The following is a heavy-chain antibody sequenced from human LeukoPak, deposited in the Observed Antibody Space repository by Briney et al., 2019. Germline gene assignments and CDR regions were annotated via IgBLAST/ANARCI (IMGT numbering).Heavy chain of an antibody. J-gene: IGHJ6*02. CDR1: GFTFSSYG. CDR3: AKDLPDFWRGFDFSSGSYYHYGLDV. CDR2: ISYDGSNK. V-gene: IGHV3-30*18. D-gene: IGHD3-3*01. Sequence: QPGRSLKLSCAASGFTFSSYGMHWVRQAPGKGLEWVAVISYDGSNKYYADSVKGRFTISNDNSKNTLYLQMNSLRAEDTAVYYCAKDLPDFWRGFDFSSGSYYHYGLDVWGQGTTVTVSS.